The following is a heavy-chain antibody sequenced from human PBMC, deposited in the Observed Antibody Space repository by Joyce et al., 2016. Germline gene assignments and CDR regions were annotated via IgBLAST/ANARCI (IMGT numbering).Heavy chain of an antibody. Sequence: EVQLVQSGAEVKKPGESLKISCRASGYSFPNYWIGWVRQMPGKGLEWMWMIYPGDSDIRLSPSCQGQVTMSADKSINTAYLQWSSLKTSDTAMYYCARRGSGTYYRGWFDPWGQGILVTVSS. V-gene: IGHV5-51*01. CDR1: GYSFPNYW. CDR3: ARRGSGTYYRGWFDP. J-gene: IGHJ5*02. CDR2: IYPGDSDI. D-gene: IGHD3-10*01.